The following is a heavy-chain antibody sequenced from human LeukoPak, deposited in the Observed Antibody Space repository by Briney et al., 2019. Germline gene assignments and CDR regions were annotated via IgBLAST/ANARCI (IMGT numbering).Heavy chain of an antibody. J-gene: IGHJ5*02. CDR2: SYYDDSGT. CDR1: GYSFTSYW. Sequence: GESLKISCKGSGYSFTSYWIGWLLQLPGKGLEWMGVSYYDDSGTQNSPSFQGQVTISVDKSINPVYLQWSTLKASDSAMYYCARLGVKIVRGVSLKRSGGHWFDPWGKETLVTVSS. V-gene: IGHV5-51*01. CDR3: ARLGVKIVRGVSLKRSGGHWFDP. D-gene: IGHD3-10*01.